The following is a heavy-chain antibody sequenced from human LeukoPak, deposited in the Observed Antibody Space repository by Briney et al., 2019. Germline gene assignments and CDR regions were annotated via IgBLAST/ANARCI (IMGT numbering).Heavy chain of an antibody. J-gene: IGHJ5*02. CDR3: ARGYSCLDP. Sequence: GGSLRLSCAASGFTFSSYAMSWVRQAPGKGLQWVSGISSTGGSTYYTDSVKGRFSISRDNSKNTLSLQMNSLTAEDTAVYYCARGYSCLDPWGQGTLVTVSS. D-gene: IGHD6-13*01. CDR2: ISSTGGST. CDR1: GFTFSSYA. V-gene: IGHV3-23*01.